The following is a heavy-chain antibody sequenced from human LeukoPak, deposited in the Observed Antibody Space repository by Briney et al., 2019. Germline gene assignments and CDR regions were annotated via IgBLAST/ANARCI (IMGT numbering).Heavy chain of an antibody. CDR3: ARGNWESDFDY. D-gene: IGHD7-27*01. Sequence: RGSLRLSCAASGFTFSSYAMSWVRQAPGKGLEWVSAISGSGGSTHYADSVKGRFTISRDNSKNTLYLQMNSLRAEDTAVYYCARGNWESDFDYWGQGTLVTVSS. V-gene: IGHV3-23*01. J-gene: IGHJ4*02. CDR1: GFTFSSYA. CDR2: ISGSGGST.